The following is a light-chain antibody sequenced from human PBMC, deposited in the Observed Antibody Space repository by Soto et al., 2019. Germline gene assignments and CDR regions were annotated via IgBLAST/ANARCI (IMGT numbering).Light chain of an antibody. Sequence: EIVLTQSPSTLSLSTGERATLSCRASQSVNNFLAWYQQRPGQAPRLLMYEASNRATGIPGRFSGSGSGTDFTLTISSLASEDFAIYYCQQRSNWPTFAQGTRLEIK. CDR1: QSVNNF. CDR3: QQRSNWPT. V-gene: IGKV3-11*01. CDR2: EAS. J-gene: IGKJ5*01.